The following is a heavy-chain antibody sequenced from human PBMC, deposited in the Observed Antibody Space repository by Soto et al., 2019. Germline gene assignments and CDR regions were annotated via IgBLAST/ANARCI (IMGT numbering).Heavy chain of an antibody. V-gene: IGHV4-39*01. Sequence: SETLSLTCTVSGGSISSSSYYWGWIRQPPGKGLEWIGSIYYSGGTYYNPSLKSRVTISVDTSKNQFSLKLSSVTAADTAVYYCARLSLLYSSGWYEGWFDPWGQGTLVTVSS. CDR3: ARLSLLYSSGWYEGWFDP. CDR2: IYYSGGT. CDR1: GGSISSSSYY. D-gene: IGHD6-19*01. J-gene: IGHJ5*02.